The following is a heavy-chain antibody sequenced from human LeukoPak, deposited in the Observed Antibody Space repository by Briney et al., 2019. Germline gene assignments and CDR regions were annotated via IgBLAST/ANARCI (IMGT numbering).Heavy chain of an antibody. CDR2: ISGSGGST. D-gene: IGHD6-13*01. Sequence: GGSLRLSCAASGFTFSRYAVSWVRQAPGKGLEWVSAISGSGGSTYYADSVKGRFTISRDNSKNTLYLQMNSLRAEDTAVYYCAKGGAYSSSWLDFDYWGQGTLVTVSS. CDR3: AKGGAYSSSWLDFDY. V-gene: IGHV3-23*01. CDR1: GFTFSRYA. J-gene: IGHJ4*02.